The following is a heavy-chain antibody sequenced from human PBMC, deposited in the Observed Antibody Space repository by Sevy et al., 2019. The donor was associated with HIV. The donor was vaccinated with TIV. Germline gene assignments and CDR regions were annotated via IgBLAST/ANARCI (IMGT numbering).Heavy chain of an antibody. D-gene: IGHD4-17*01. J-gene: IGHJ6*03. CDR1: VYRFTNFG. Sequence: ASVKVSCKASVYRFTNFGLSWVRQAPGQGLEWMGWIGGHDGETNYAQRFQGRVTLTTDKSTRTAYMELRSLRSDDTATYFCARGVDSYGAYYYYMDVWGSGTTVTVSS. CDR2: IGGHDGET. V-gene: IGHV1-18*01. CDR3: ARGVDSYGAYYYYMDV.